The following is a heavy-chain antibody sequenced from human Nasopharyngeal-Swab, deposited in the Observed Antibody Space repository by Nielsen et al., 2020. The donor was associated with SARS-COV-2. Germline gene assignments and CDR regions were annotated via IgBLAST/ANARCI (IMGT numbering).Heavy chain of an antibody. CDR2: INPSGGST. Sequence: WVRQAPGQGLEWMGIINPSGGSTSYAQKFQGRVTMTRDTSTSTVYMELSSLRSEDTAVYYCARGLGDSSGYYDYWGQGTLVTVLL. V-gene: IGHV1-46*01. J-gene: IGHJ4*02. CDR3: ARGLGDSSGYYDY. D-gene: IGHD3-22*01.